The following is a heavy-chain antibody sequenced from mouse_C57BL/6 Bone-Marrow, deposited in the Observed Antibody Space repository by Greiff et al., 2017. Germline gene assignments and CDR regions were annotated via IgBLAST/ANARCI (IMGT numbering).Heavy chain of an antibody. CDR2: INPNNGGT. CDR1: GYTFTDYY. V-gene: IGHV1-26*01. J-gene: IGHJ2*01. D-gene: IGHD2-1*01. CDR3: AHGNYGY. Sequence: EVKLMESGPELVKPGASVKISCKASGYTFTDYYMNWVKQSHGKSLEWIGDINPNNGGTSYNQKFKGKATLTVDKSSSTAYMELRSLTSEDSAVYYCAHGNYGYWGQGTTLTVSS.